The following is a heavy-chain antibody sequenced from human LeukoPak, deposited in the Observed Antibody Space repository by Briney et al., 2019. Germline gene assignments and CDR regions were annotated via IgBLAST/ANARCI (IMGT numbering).Heavy chain of an antibody. CDR1: GDSISSSGYY. D-gene: IGHD6-13*01. CDR3: ARGRFSSSWRRGWFDP. CDR2: INHSGST. J-gene: IGHJ5*02. V-gene: IGHV4-39*07. Sequence: SETLSLTCSVSGDSISSSGYYWGWIRQPPGKGLEWIGEINHSGSTNYNPSPKSRVTISVDTSKNQFSLKLSSVTAADTAVYYCARGRFSSSWRRGWFDPWGQGTLVTVSS.